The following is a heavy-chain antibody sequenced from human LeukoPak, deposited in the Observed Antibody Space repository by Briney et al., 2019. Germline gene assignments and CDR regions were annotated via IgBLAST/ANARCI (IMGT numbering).Heavy chain of an antibody. V-gene: IGHV1-2*02. J-gene: IGHJ4*02. D-gene: IGHD1-1*01. CDR3: ARSRRTSRQNISPFDY. Sequence: EASVKVSCKASGYTFTGYYMHWVRQAPGQGLEWMGWINPNSGGTNYAPKFQGRVTMTRDTSINTAYMDLSRLRSDDTAVYYCARSRRTSRQNISPFDYWGQGTLVTVSS. CDR2: INPNSGGT. CDR1: GYTFTGYY.